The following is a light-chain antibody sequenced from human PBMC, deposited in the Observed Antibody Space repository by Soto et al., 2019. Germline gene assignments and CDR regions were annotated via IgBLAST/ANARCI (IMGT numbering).Light chain of an antibody. Sequence: QSALTQPPSASGSPGQSVTISCTGTSSDVGAYKYVSWYQQYPGKSLKLMIYEVSKRPSGVPDRFSGSKSGNTASLTVSGLQAEDEAYYYCTSYVGSNIWVFGGGTKLTVL. V-gene: IGLV2-8*01. CDR2: EVS. CDR3: TSYVGSNIWV. J-gene: IGLJ3*02. CDR1: SSDVGAYKY.